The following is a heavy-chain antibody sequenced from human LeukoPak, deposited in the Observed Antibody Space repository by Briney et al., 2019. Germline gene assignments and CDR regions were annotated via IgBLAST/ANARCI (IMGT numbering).Heavy chain of an antibody. J-gene: IGHJ4*02. D-gene: IGHD6-13*01. CDR1: GYSFTSYW. CDR2: IYPGDSDT. Sequence: GESLKISCKGSGYSFTSYWIGWMRQIPGKGLEWMGIIYPGDSDTRYSPSFQGQVTISADKSISTAYLQWSSLKASDTAMYYCARSYSSSWDYFDYWGQGTLVTVSS. V-gene: IGHV5-51*01. CDR3: ARSYSSSWDYFDY.